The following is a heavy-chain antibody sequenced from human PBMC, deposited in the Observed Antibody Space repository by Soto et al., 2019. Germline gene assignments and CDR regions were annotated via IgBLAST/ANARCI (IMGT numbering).Heavy chain of an antibody. Sequence: ASVKVSCKASGYTFTSYGMTWVRQAPGRGLAWQGWINPGNGNTTYSQKFQGRVIIARDTSASTAYREWNSRRAEDTAVYYCARDGGIAVAGIHFDYWGQGTLVTVSS. CDR1: GYTFTSYG. CDR2: INPGNGNT. D-gene: IGHD6-19*01. CDR3: ARDGGIAVAGIHFDY. J-gene: IGHJ4*02. V-gene: IGHV1-3*01.